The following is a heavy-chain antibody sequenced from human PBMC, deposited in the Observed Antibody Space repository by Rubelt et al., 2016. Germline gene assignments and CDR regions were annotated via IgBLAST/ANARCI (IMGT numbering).Heavy chain of an antibody. CDR2: ITDGSRAI. J-gene: IGHJ4*02. D-gene: IGHD3-10*01. CDR3: AKDRERSMVVSILAGY. Sequence: GKGLEWLSYITDGSRAIYYADSVKGRFTISRDNAKSSLYLQMNNLRAEDTAVYYCAKDRERSMVVSILAGYWGQGTLVTVSS. V-gene: IGHV3-48*04.